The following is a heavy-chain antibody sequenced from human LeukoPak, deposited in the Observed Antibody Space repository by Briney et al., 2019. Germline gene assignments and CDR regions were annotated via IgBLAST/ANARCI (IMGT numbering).Heavy chain of an antibody. V-gene: IGHV1-69*06. D-gene: IGHD5-18*01. Sequence: ASVKVSCKASGGTFSSYAISWVRQAPGQGLEWMGGIIPIFGTANYAQKFQGRVTITADKSTSTAYMELSSLRSEDTAVYYCARGKDTAMVNYYYYGMDVWGQGTTVTVSS. J-gene: IGHJ6*02. CDR1: GGTFSSYA. CDR2: IIPIFGTA. CDR3: ARGKDTAMVNYYYYGMDV.